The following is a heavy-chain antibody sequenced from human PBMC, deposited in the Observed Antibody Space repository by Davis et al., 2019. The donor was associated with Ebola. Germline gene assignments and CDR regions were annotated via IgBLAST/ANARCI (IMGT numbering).Heavy chain of an antibody. J-gene: IGHJ5*02. V-gene: IGHV3-33*01. CDR2: IWNHGDGD. D-gene: IGHD6-19*01. CDR1: AFTFSHYG. CDR3: ARDPDTSGYYSWFDP. Sequence: PGGSLRLSCAASAFTFSHYGMHWVRQAPGKGLEWVAGIWNHGDGDVYGDSKRGRFTISRDNSKNMLYLQMSSLRVEDTAVYYCARDPDTSGYYSWFDPWGQGTLVTVS.